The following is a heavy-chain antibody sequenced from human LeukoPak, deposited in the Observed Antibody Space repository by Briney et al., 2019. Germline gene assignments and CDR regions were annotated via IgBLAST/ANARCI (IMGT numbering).Heavy chain of an antibody. D-gene: IGHD5-18*01. Sequence: WVKVSCKASGGTFSSYAISWVRQAPGQGLEWMGRIIPIFGTANYAQKFQGRVTITTDESTSTAYMELSSLRSEDTAVYYCARTGDSYGYYYYMDVWGKGTTVTVSS. CDR2: IIPIFGTA. V-gene: IGHV1-69*05. CDR3: ARTGDSYGYYYYMDV. CDR1: GGTFSSYA. J-gene: IGHJ6*03.